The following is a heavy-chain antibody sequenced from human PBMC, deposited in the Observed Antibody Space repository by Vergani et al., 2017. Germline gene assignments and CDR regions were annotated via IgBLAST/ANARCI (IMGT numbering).Heavy chain of an antibody. CDR2: TSAYNGNT. V-gene: IGHV1-18*04. CDR3: ARATGTYYYDSSGPDDAFDI. CDR1: GYTFTSYG. Sequence: QVQLVQSGAEVKKPGASVKVSCKASGYTFTSYGISWVRQAPGQGLEWMGWTSAYNGNTNYAQKLQGRVTMTTDTSTSTAYMELRSLRSDDTAVYYCARATGTYYYDSSGPDDAFDIWGQGTMVTVSS. J-gene: IGHJ3*02. D-gene: IGHD3-22*01.